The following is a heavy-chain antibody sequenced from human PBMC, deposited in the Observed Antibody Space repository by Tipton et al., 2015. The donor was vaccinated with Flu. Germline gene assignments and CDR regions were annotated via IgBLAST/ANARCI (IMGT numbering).Heavy chain of an antibody. CDR1: GGSVSSAGYY. J-gene: IGHJ2*01. CDR2: ISYSGTT. V-gene: IGHV4-61*08. CDR3: ARMRARDCTLGVCYLWYFDL. D-gene: IGHD2-8*01. Sequence: TLSLTCTVYGGSVSSAGYYWTWIRQPPGKGLEYIGQISYSGTTDNNPSLRSRVTISVDTSKNQFSLRLTSVTAADTAVYYCARMRARDCTLGVCYLWYFDLWGRGTLVTVSS.